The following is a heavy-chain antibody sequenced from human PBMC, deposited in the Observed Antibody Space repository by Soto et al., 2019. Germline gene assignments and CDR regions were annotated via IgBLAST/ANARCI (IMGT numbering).Heavy chain of an antibody. Sequence: LRLSCGASGFNFGAFGINWVRQAPCKGLEWVSSITLSSSYIYYADSVEGRFTVSRDNAKNSLYLDMKSLTVDDTAVYYCARDMKSVRFWGTNGFDPWGQGTLVTVPQ. CDR3: ARDMKSVRFWGTNGFDP. CDR2: ITLSSSYI. V-gene: IGHV3-21*01. D-gene: IGHD3-16*01. J-gene: IGHJ5*02. CDR1: GFNFGAFG.